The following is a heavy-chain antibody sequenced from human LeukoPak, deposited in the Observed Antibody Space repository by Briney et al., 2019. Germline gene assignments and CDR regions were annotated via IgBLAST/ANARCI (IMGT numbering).Heavy chain of an antibody. CDR3: GRDPNGNYVGAFEF. D-gene: IGHD4-17*01. CDR2: QTTNSDDT. Sequence: PGGSLRLSCTASGFAFSAYAMTWVRQVPGKGLEWVSSQTTNSDDTTYADSVRGRFTMSRDNSKNPLYLQMDNLRAEDTATYYCGRDPNGNYVGAFEFWGQGTLVTVSS. J-gene: IGHJ3*01. V-gene: IGHV3-23*01. CDR1: GFAFSAYA.